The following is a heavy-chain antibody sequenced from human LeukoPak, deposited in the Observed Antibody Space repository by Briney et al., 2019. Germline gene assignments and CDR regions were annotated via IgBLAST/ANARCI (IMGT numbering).Heavy chain of an antibody. CDR2: IYVTGT. CDR1: GGSIGTYY. Sequence: SETLSLTCTVSGGSIGTYYWSWARQSPGTGLEWIGYIYVTGTRYNPYLQSRVTISVDRSRNQFFLKMTSVTAADTAVYYCARHIGGGIEDMDVWGRGTKVTVSS. J-gene: IGHJ6*03. V-gene: IGHV4-59*08. D-gene: IGHD3-16*02. CDR3: ARHIGGGIEDMDV.